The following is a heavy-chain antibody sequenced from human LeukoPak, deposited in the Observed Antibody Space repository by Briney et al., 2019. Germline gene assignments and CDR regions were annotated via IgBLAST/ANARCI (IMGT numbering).Heavy chain of an antibody. D-gene: IGHD3-3*01. CDR1: GGSFSGYY. V-gene: IGHV4-34*01. CDR3: ARRGYYTPAGDY. CDR2: INHSGST. Sequence: SETLSLTCAVYGGSFSGYYWSWIRQPPGKGLEWIGEINHSGSTNYNPSLKGRVTISVDTSKNQFSLKLSSVTAADTAVYYCARRGYYTPAGDYWGQGTLVTVSS. J-gene: IGHJ4*02.